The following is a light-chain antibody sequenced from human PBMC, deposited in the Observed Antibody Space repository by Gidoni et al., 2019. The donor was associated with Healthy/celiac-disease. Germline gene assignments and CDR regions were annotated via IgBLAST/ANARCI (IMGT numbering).Light chain of an antibody. V-gene: IGLV2-14*01. CDR3: SSYTSSSTLV. CDR2: EVS. J-gene: IGLJ1*01. Sequence: QSALTQPASVSGSPGQSLTISCTGTSSDVGGSNYVSWYKQHPGKAPKLMIYEVSNRPSGVSNRFSGSKSGNTASLTISGLQAEDEADYYCSSYTSSSTLVFGTGTKVTVL. CDR1: SSDVGGSNY.